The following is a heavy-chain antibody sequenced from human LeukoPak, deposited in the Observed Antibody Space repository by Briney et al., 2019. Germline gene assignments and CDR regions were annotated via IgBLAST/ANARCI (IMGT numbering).Heavy chain of an antibody. Sequence: PSETLSLTCTVSGGFISSYYWSWIRQPPGKGLEWIGYIYYSGSTNYNPSLKSRVTISVDTSKNQFSLKLSSVTAADTAVYYCATAVGSYGPFDYWGQGTLVTVSS. CDR1: GGFISSYY. CDR2: IYYSGST. J-gene: IGHJ4*02. CDR3: ATAVGSYGPFDY. V-gene: IGHV4-59*01. D-gene: IGHD5-18*01.